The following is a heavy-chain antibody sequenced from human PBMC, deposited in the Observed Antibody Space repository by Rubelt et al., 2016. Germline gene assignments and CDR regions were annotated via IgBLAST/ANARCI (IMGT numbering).Heavy chain of an antibody. CDR1: GGSISGYY. CDR3: ARLKAVRIETVDS. Sequence: QVQLQESGPGLVKPSETLSLACTVSGGSISGYYWGWVRQPPGKGLEWIGYIHYSGTTRYNPSSKSRITISGDTAKNQFPRKLRCVTAADTAVYYCARLKAVRIETVDSWGQGTLVTVSS. J-gene: IGHJ4*02. D-gene: IGHD3-10*01. CDR2: IHYSGTT. V-gene: IGHV4-59*08.